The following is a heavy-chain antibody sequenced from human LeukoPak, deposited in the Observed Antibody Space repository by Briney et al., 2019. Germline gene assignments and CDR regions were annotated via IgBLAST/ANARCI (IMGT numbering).Heavy chain of an antibody. V-gene: IGHV5-51*01. CDR2: IYPGDSNT. D-gene: IGHD3-22*01. CDR3: ARFAYGSDYFPGHY. J-gene: IGHJ4*02. Sequence: GESLKISCKASGYSFSKYWIGWVRQMPGKGLEWMGIIYPGDSNTRYSPSFQGQVTISADKSISTAYLQWSSLKASDTAMYYCARFAYGSDYFPGHYWGQGTLVTVSS. CDR1: GYSFSKYW.